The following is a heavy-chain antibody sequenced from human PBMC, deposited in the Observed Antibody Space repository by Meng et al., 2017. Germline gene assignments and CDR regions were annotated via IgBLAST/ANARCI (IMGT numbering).Heavy chain of an antibody. CDR3: ASARRADRTGYSSGWYVGGNDY. D-gene: IGHD6-19*01. J-gene: IGHJ4*02. Sequence: ASVKVSCKASGYTFTGYYMHWVRQAPGQGLEWMGWINPNSGGTNYAQKFQGRVTMTRDASISTAYMELSRLRSDDKAVYYCASARRADRTGYSSGWYVGGNDYWGQGTLVTVSS. CDR2: INPNSGGT. CDR1: GYTFTGYY. V-gene: IGHV1-2*02.